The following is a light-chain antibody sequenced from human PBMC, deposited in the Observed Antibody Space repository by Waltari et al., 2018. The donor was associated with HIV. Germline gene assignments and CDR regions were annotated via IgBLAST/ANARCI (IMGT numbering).Light chain of an antibody. CDR2: NTI. CDR1: SGSVSPSHY. V-gene: IGLV8-61*01. Sequence: QTVVTQEPSFSVSPGGTVTLTCGLSSGSVSPSHYPSWYQQTPGQAPRTLMYNTIMRSSGVPDRFSGAILGNKAALTITGAQADDESIYYCVLFVGSDIWVFGGGTRLTVL. J-gene: IGLJ3*02. CDR3: VLFVGSDIWV.